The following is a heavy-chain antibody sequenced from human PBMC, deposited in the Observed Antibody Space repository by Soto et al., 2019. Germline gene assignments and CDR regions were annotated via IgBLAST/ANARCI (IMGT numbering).Heavy chain of an antibody. CDR3: ASQEGVAAAGTVDY. CDR1: GYTFTGYY. D-gene: IGHD6-13*01. CDR2: INPNSGGT. J-gene: IGHJ4*02. Sequence: ASVKVSCKASGYTFTGYYMHWVRQAPGQGLEWMGWINPNSGGTNYAQKFQGRVTMTRGTSISTAYMELSRLRSDDTAVYYCASQEGVAAAGTVDYWGQGTLVTVSS. V-gene: IGHV1-2*02.